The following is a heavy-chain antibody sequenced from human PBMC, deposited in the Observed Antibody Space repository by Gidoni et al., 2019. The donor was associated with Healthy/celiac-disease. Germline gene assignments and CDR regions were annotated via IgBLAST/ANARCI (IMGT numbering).Heavy chain of an antibody. CDR2: IYHSGST. J-gene: IGHJ4*02. Sequence: QVQLQESGPALVKPPATLSPTCAAPGGSISSSTWWSWVRQPPGKGVEWIGEIYHSGSTNYSPSLKSRVTISVDKSKNQFSLKLGAVAAADTAVYYCARDLSNPPDYWGQGTLVTVSS. V-gene: IGHV4-4*03. CDR3: ARDLSNPPDY. CDR1: GGSISSSTW.